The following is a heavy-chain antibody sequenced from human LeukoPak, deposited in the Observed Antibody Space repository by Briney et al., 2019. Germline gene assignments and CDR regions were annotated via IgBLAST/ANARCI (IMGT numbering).Heavy chain of an antibody. V-gene: IGHV4-34*01. CDR2: INHSGST. CDR3: ARGLTYYDILTGYYSPYFDY. Sequence: SETLSLTCAVYGGSFSGYYWSWIRQPPGKGLEWIGEINHSGSTNYNPSLKSRVTISVDTSKNQFSLKLSSVTAADTAVYYCARGLTYYDILTGYYSPYFDYWGQGTLVTVSS. CDR1: GGSFSGYY. J-gene: IGHJ4*02. D-gene: IGHD3-9*01.